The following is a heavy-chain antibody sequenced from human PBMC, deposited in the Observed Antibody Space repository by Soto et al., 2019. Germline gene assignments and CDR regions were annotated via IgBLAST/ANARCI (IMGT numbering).Heavy chain of an antibody. CDR3: ARSLLSVILPLAY. D-gene: IGHD3-3*02. CDR1: GYTFSGYY. Sequence: QVQLVQSGAEVKKPGASVKVSCKASGYTFSGYYMHWVRQAPGQGLECMGWINTLSGDTSFPQKFQGRLAMTRDKSIDTAFMEVSRLTSDDTAIYYCARSLLSVILPLAYWGQGTLVSVSS. CDR2: INTLSGDT. V-gene: IGHV1-2*02. J-gene: IGHJ4*02.